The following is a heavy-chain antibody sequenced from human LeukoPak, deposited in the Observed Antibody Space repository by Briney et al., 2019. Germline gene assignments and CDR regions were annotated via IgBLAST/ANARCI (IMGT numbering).Heavy chain of an antibody. CDR3: ARHSCSSTSCSLDY. Sequence: PSETLSLTCTVSGGSISSYYWSWIRQPPGKGLEWIGEINHSGSTNYNPSLKSRVTISVDTSKNQFSLKLSSVTAADTAVYYCARHSCSSTSCSLDYWGQGTLVTVSS. J-gene: IGHJ4*02. D-gene: IGHD2-2*01. CDR1: GGSISSYY. CDR2: INHSGST. V-gene: IGHV4-34*01.